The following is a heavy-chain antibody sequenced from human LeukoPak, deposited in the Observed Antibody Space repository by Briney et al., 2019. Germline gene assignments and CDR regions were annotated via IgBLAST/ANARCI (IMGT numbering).Heavy chain of an antibody. CDR2: IYPRDSDT. CDR1: GYSFTSYW. V-gene: IGHV5-51*01. CDR3: PAYYYDSSGSHFDY. J-gene: IGHJ4*02. Sequence: HGESLKISCKGSGYSFTSYWSGWVRQMPGKGLEWMGIIYPRDSDTRYSPSFQGQVTTSAHKSISTAHLQWNSLKASDTAMYYCPAYYYDSSGSHFDYWGQGTLVTVSS. D-gene: IGHD3-22*01.